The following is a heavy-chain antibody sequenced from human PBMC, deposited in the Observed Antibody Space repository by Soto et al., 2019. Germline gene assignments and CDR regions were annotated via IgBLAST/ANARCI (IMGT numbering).Heavy chain of an antibody. Sequence: QVQLVQSGAEVKKPGASVKVSCKASGYTFTGYYMHWVRQAPGQGLEWMGWINPNSGGTNYAQKFQGRVTMTRDTSISTAYMELSRLRSDDTAVYYCARILGTTPPMSANLGGVYWGQGTLVTVSS. D-gene: IGHD3-16*01. V-gene: IGHV1-2*02. CDR3: ARILGTTPPMSANLGGVY. CDR1: GYTFTGYY. J-gene: IGHJ4*02. CDR2: INPNSGGT.